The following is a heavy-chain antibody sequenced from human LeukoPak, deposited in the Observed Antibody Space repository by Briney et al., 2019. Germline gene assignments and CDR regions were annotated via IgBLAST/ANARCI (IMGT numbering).Heavy chain of an antibody. CDR1: GFTFSSYW. V-gene: IGHV3-7*02. CDR2: IKQDGSEK. D-gene: IGHD2-2*01. CDR3: ARARYCSSTSCLPGGY. Sequence: GGSLRLSCAASGFTFSSYWMSWVRQAPGKGLEWVANIKQDGSEKYYVDSVKGRFTISRDNAKNSLYLQMNSLRAEDTAVYYCARARYCSSTSCLPGGYWGQGTLVTVSS. J-gene: IGHJ4*02.